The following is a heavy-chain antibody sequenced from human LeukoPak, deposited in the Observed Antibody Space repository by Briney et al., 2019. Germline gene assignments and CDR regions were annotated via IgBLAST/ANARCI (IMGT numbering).Heavy chain of an antibody. V-gene: IGHV3-11*04. Sequence: GGSLRLSCAASGFTFSDYYMSWIRQAPGKGLEWVSYISSSGSTIYYADSVKGRFTISRDNAKNSLFLQMNSLRAEDTAVYYCARADSSGYYSWEPLDDYWGQGTLVTVSS. CDR3: ARADSSGYYSWEPLDDY. D-gene: IGHD3-22*01. J-gene: IGHJ4*02. CDR1: GFTFSDYY. CDR2: ISSSGSTI.